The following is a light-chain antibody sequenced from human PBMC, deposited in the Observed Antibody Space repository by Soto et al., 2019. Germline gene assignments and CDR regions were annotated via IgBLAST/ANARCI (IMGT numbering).Light chain of an antibody. V-gene: IGKV3-20*01. CDR2: GSS. CDR3: HQYYSSIT. CDR1: QDVDSNF. J-gene: IGKJ4*01. Sequence: EIVLTQSPGTLSLSPGERATLSCRASQDVDSNFLAWYQQRPGQAPRLLIYGSSRRATGIPDRFSDSGSGTDFTLTISRVRTKNIAVYFCHQYYSSITFGGGTKVEVK.